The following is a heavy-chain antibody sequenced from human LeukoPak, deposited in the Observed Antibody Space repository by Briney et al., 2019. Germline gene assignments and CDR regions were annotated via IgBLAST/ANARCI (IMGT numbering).Heavy chain of an antibody. CDR1: VFTFSSYA. CDR2: ISGSGGST. Sequence: PGGSLRLSCAASVFTFSSYAMSWVRQAPGKGLEWVSAISGSGGSTYYADSVKGRFTISRDNSKNTLYLQMNSLRAEDTAVYYCAKGRIVRGVTFDYWGQGTLVTVSS. V-gene: IGHV3-23*01. J-gene: IGHJ4*02. CDR3: AKGRIVRGVTFDY. D-gene: IGHD3-10*01.